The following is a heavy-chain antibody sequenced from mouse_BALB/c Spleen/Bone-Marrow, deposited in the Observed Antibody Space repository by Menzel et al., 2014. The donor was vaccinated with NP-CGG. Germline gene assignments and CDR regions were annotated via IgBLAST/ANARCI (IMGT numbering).Heavy chain of an antibody. J-gene: IGHJ2*01. Sequence: EVKLVESGPELVKPGASVKVSCKASGYAFTTYNMYWVKQSHGKSLEWIGYIDPDNGGTSYNRKFKGKATLTVDKSSSTAYMHLNSLTSGDSAVYYCARGGNYQGNYFDYWGQGTTLTVSS. V-gene: IGHV1S135*01. CDR2: IDPDNGGT. CDR3: ARGGNYQGNYFDY. CDR1: GYAFTTYN. D-gene: IGHD2-1*01.